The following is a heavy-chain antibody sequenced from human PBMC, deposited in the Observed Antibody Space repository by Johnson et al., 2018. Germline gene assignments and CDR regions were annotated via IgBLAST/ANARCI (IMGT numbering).Heavy chain of an antibody. CDR3: ARGRSPYYYVFDI. Sequence: QVQLQESGPGLVKPSETLSLTCNVSGGSISSNYWTWIRQPPGKGLEWIGYIYYSGSTNYNPSLESRLTISVDTSKNQFSLKLSSVTAADTAVYYCARGRSPYYYVFDIWGQGTMVIVSS. D-gene: IGHD3-22*01. V-gene: IGHV4-59*01. J-gene: IGHJ3*02. CDR2: IYYSGST. CDR1: GGSISSNY.